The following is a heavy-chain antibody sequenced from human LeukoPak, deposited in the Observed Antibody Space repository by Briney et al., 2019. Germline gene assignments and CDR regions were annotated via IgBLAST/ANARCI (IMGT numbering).Heavy chain of an antibody. CDR2: INAGNGNT. D-gene: IGHD1-26*01. CDR1: GYTFTSYA. J-gene: IGHJ4*02. V-gene: IGHV1-3*01. CDR3: ASSGTTSVDY. Sequence: ASVKVSCKASGYTFTSYAMHWVRQAPGQRLEWMGWINAGNGNTKYSRKFQGRVTITRDTSASTAYMELSSLRSEDTAVYYCASSGTTSVDYWGQGTLVTVSS.